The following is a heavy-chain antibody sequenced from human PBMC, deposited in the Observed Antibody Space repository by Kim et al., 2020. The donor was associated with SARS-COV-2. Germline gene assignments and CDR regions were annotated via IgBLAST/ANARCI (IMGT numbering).Heavy chain of an antibody. CDR3: ASVAAAGTTVYYYYGMDV. J-gene: IGHJ6*02. Sequence: GGSPRLSCAASGFTFSSYSMNWVRQAPGKGLEWVSSISSSSSYIYYADSVKGRFTISRDNAKNSLYLQMNSLRAEDTAVYYCASVAAAGTTVYYYYGMDVWGQGTTVTVSS. V-gene: IGHV3-21*01. CDR2: ISSSSSYI. CDR1: GFTFSSYS. D-gene: IGHD6-13*01.